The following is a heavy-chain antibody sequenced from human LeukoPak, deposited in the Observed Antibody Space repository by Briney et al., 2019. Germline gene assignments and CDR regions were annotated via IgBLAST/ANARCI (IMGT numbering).Heavy chain of an antibody. CDR3: ARVTPSSGYFQYYYYYMDV. Sequence: PSETLSLTCTVSGGSISSSSYYWGWIRQPPGKGLEWIGSIYYSGSTYYNPSLKSRVTISVDTSKNQFSLKLSSVTAADTAVYYCARVTPSSGYFQYYYYYMDVWGKGTTVTVSS. CDR2: IYYSGST. V-gene: IGHV4-39*07. CDR1: GGSISSSSYY. D-gene: IGHD3-22*01. J-gene: IGHJ6*03.